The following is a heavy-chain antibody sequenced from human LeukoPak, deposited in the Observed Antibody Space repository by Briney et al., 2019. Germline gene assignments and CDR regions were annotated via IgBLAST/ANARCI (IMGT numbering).Heavy chain of an antibody. J-gene: IGHJ4*02. CDR2: ISSSSSYI. CDR3: ARVEYYYDSGSSLHWVGFDY. V-gene: IGHV3-21*01. CDR1: GFTFSSYR. D-gene: IGHD3-10*01. Sequence: PGGSLRLSCAASGFTFSSYRLDWVRQAPGKGLEWVSSISSSSSYIYYADSVKGRFTISRDNAKNSLYLQMNSLRAEDTPVYYCARVEYYYDSGSSLHWVGFDYRGQGTLVTVSS.